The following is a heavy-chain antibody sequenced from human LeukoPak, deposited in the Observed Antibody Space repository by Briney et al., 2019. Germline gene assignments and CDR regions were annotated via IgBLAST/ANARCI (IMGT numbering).Heavy chain of an antibody. J-gene: IGHJ4*02. Sequence: PSETLSLTCAVSGDSISSGGYSWNWIRQPPGKGLECIGYVYSSGSAYYNPSLKSRVTMSVDTSKNQFSLNLTSMTAADTAVYYCARGDKRWLQLPFDYWGQGTLVTVSS. CDR1: GDSISSGGYS. V-gene: IGHV4-30-4*07. CDR3: ARGDKRWLQLPFDY. CDR2: VYSSGSA. D-gene: IGHD5-24*01.